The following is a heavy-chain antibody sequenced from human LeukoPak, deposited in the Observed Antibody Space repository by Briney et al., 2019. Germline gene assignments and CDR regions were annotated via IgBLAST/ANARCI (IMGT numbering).Heavy chain of an antibody. CDR3: ARVKDRTSMVRGVLSPQNYYYYYMDV. J-gene: IGHJ6*03. V-gene: IGHV1-18*01. D-gene: IGHD3-10*01. Sequence: ASVKVSCKASGYTFTSYGISWVRQAPGQGLEWMGWISAYNGNTNYAQKLQGRVTMTTDTSTSTAYMELRSLRSDGTAVYYCARVKDRTSMVRGVLSPQNYYYYYMDVWGKGTTVTVSS. CDR1: GYTFTSYG. CDR2: ISAYNGNT.